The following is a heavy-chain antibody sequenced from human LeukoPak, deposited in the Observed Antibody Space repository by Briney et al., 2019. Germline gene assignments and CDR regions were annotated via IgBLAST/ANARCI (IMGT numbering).Heavy chain of an antibody. D-gene: IGHD6-13*01. Sequence: GGSLRLSCAASGFTFSSYGTHWVRQAPGRGLEWVAVISYDGSNKYYADSVKGRFTISRDNSKNTLYLQMNSLRAEDTAVYYCARIAAAGFDCWGQGTLVTVSS. V-gene: IGHV3-30*03. CDR2: ISYDGSNK. J-gene: IGHJ5*01. CDR1: GFTFSSYG. CDR3: ARIAAAGFDC.